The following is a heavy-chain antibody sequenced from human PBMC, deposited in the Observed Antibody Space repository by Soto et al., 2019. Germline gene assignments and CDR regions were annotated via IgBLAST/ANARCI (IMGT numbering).Heavy chain of an antibody. CDR3: VRSSGGNFGIIIEGSNWFDP. CDR2: INPHGGST. D-gene: IGHD3-3*01. J-gene: IGHJ5*02. Sequence: ASVKVSCKAPGDTFTSYYLNWVRQAPGQGLEWMGVINPHGGSTKYAQKFQGRITMTRDTSRSTVYMELSSLRSDDTAIYYCVRSSGGNFGIIIEGSNWFDPWGQGTLVTVSS. V-gene: IGHV1-46*01. CDR1: GDTFTSYY.